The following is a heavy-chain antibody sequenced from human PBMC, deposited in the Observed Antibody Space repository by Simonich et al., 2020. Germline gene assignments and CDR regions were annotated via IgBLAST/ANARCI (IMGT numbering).Heavy chain of an antibody. D-gene: IGHD3-22*01. CDR2: ISGSGGST. CDR1: GFTFSSYA. CDR3: AKDLGERITMIVVVIDAFDI. J-gene: IGHJ3*02. V-gene: IGHV3-23*01. Sequence: GGGLVQPGGSLRLSCAASGFTFSSYAMSWVRQAPGKGLELVSAISGSGGSTYYADSVKGRFTISRDNSKNTLYLQMNSLRAEDTAVYYWAKDLGERITMIVVVIDAFDIWGQGTMVTVSS.